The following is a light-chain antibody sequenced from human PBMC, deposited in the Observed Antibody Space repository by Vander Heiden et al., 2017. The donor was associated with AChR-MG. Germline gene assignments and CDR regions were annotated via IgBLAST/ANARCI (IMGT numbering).Light chain of an antibody. Sequence: EIVMTPSPATLSVSPGERATLSCRASQSVGSNLAWYQQKPGQAPRLLIYAASTRATGIPARFSGSGSGTEFTLTVGSLQSEDFAVYYCQLYNNWPQAFGQGTKVEIK. CDR1: QSVGSN. J-gene: IGKJ1*01. CDR2: AAS. V-gene: IGKV3-15*01. CDR3: QLYNNWPQA.